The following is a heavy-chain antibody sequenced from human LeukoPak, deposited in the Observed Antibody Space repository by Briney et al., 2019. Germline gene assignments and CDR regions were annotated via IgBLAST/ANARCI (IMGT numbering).Heavy chain of an antibody. CDR1: GGSFSGYY. J-gene: IGHJ6*03. V-gene: IGHV4-34*01. Sequence: SETLSLTCAVYGGSFSGYYWSWIRQPPGKGLEWIGEINHSGSTNYNPSLKSRVTISVDTSKNQLSLKLSSVTAADTAVYYCARIYSGNCYYYYMDVWGKGTTVTVSS. CDR2: INHSGST. CDR3: ARIYSGNCYYYYMDV. D-gene: IGHD5-12*01.